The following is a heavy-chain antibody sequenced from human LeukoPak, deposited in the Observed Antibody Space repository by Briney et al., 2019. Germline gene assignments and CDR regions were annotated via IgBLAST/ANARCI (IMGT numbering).Heavy chain of an antibody. V-gene: IGHV3-64*01. D-gene: IGHD5-12*01. CDR3: ARESGYEHFDY. CDR2: ISSNGGST. J-gene: IGHJ4*02. Sequence: GGSLRLSCAASGFTFSSYAMHWVRQAPGKGLEYVSAISSNGGSTYYANSVKGRFTISRDNSKNTLYLQMGSLRAEDMAVYYCARESGYEHFDYWGQGTLVTVSS. CDR1: GFTFSSYA.